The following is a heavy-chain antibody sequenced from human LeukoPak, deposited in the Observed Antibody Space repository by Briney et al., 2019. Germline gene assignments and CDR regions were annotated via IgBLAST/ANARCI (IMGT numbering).Heavy chain of an antibody. CDR1: GGSISSYY. CDR3: ARGARIAARPYALDI. Sequence: PSETLSLTCTVSGGSISSYYWSWIRQPPGKGLEWIGYIYYSGSTNYNPSLKSRVTISVDTSKNQFSLKLSSVTAADTAVYYCARGARIAARPYALDIWGQGTMVTVSS. D-gene: IGHD6-6*01. CDR2: IYYSGST. J-gene: IGHJ3*02. V-gene: IGHV4-59*01.